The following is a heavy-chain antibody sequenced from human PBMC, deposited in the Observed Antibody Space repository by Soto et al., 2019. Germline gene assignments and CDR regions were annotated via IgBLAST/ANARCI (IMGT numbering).Heavy chain of an antibody. CDR3: ARGTGSGSYLNY. CDR2: IIPVFGTT. Sequence: QVQLMQSGAEVKQPGSSVKVYCKASGGTFRSHRFSWVRQAPGQGLEWMGWIIPVFGTTNFEQRFQDRVSISADESTSTVYMDLCGLTSDGTAVFYCARGTGSGSYLNYWGQGTLVTVSS. V-gene: IGHV1-69*12. CDR1: GGTFRSHR. J-gene: IGHJ4*02.